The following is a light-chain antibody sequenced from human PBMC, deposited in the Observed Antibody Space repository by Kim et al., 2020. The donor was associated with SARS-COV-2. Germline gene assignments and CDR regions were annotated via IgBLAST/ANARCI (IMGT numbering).Light chain of an antibody. CDR3: QAWDSSTHNYV. Sequence: PGQTASSTCSGYNLGDKYVSWYQRKPGQSPVVVIYKDNQRPSGIPERFSGSNSGNTATLTISGTQAMDEADYYCQAWDSSTHNYVFGAGTKVTVL. CDR2: KDN. CDR1: NLGDKY. J-gene: IGLJ1*01. V-gene: IGLV3-1*01.